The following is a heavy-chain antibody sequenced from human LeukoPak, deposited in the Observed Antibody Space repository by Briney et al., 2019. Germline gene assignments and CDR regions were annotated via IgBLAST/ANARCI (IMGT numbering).Heavy chain of an antibody. CDR2: INHSGST. Sequence: SETLSLTCAVYGGSFSGYYWSWIRQPPGKGLEWIGEINHSGSTNYNPSLKSRVTISVDTSKNQFSLKLSSVTAADTAVYYCARAGYWRAEVYWGQGTLVTVSS. CDR3: ARAGYWRAEVY. J-gene: IGHJ4*02. D-gene: IGHD2-2*03. CDR1: GGSFSGYY. V-gene: IGHV4-34*01.